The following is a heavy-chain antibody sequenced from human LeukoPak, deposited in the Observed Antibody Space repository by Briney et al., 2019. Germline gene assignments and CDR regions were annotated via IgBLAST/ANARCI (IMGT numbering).Heavy chain of an antibody. V-gene: IGHV4-39*01. CDR2: IYYSGST. Sequence: TSETLSLTCTVSGGSISSSSYYWGWIRQPPGKGLEWIGSIYYSGSTYYNPSLKSRVTISVDTSKNQFSLKLSSVTAADTAVYYCARMARQWLVQSFGYWVPWGQGTLVTVSS. J-gene: IGHJ5*02. CDR3: ARMARQWLVQSFGYWVP. CDR1: GGSISSSSYY. D-gene: IGHD6-19*01.